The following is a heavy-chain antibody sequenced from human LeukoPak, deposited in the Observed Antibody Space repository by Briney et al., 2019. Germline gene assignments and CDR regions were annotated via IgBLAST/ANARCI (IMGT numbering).Heavy chain of an antibody. CDR3: ARQGGPMTVVVKVASDI. V-gene: IGHV1-2*02. D-gene: IGHD3-22*01. CDR2: IIPKSGGT. Sequence: GASVMVSCKASGCTFSNYGISWVRQPPGQGLGWRVGIIPKSGGTNHAQRFQSRVTMTRDTSISAAYMELSSLGSDDTAVYYCARQGGPMTVVVKVASDIWGQGTMVTVSS. J-gene: IGHJ3*02. CDR1: GCTFSNYG.